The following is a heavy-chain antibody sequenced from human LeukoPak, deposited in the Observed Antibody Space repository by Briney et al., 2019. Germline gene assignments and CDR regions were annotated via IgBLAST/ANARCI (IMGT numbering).Heavy chain of an antibody. CDR2: FNPNSGGT. V-gene: IGHV1-2*02. D-gene: IGHD2-2*01. Sequence: ASVKVSCKASGYTFTGYYMHWVRQAPGQGLEWMGWFNPNSGGTNFAQKFQGRVTMTRDTSISTAYMELSSLSSDDTAMYYCARAPSPGAIEGVDPWGQGTLVTVSS. CDR1: GYTFTGYY. J-gene: IGHJ5*02. CDR3: ARAPSPGAIEGVDP.